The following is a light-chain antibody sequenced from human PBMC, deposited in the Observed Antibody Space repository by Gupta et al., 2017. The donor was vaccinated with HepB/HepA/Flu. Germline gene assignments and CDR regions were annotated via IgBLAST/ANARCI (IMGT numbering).Light chain of an antibody. CDR3: QQYDNVPYT. J-gene: IGKJ2*01. CDR2: DAS. CDR1: QDISNY. V-gene: IGKV1-33*01. Sequence: DIQMTHSPSSLSASVGDRVTITCQASQDISNYLNWYQHKPGKAPKFLIHDASKLETGVPSRFSGSGSGTDFSFTIDSLQPEDFATYVCQQYDNVPYTFGQGTKLEIK.